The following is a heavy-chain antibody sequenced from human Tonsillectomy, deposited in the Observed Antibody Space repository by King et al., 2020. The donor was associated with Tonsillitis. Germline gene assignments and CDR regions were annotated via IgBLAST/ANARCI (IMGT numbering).Heavy chain of an antibody. CDR3: ARAGGGWYDAFDI. V-gene: IGHV3-11*05. Sequence: VQLVESGGGLVKPGGSLRLSCAASGFTFSDYYMSLICQAPVKGLEWVSYMSSSSTFTNHADSVKGRFTTSRDNAENSLYLHMNSLRAEDTAVYYCARAGGGWYDAFDIWGQGTMVTVSS. D-gene: IGHD6-19*01. CDR1: GFTFSDYY. J-gene: IGHJ3*02. CDR2: MSSSSTFT.